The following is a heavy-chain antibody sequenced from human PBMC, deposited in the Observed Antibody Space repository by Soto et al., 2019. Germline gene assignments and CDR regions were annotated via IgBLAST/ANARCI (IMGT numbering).Heavy chain of an antibody. D-gene: IGHD3-22*01. CDR1: GYTFTSYG. CDR2: ISAYNGNT. J-gene: IGHJ4*02. CDR3: ARVPLYYYDSSGYLESGAYFDY. V-gene: IGHV1-18*01. Sequence: ASVKVSCKASGYTFTSYGISWVRQAPGQGLEWMGWISAYNGNTNYAQKLQGRVTMTTDTSTSTAYMELRSLRSDDTAVYYCARVPLYYYDSSGYLESGAYFDYWGQGTQVTVSS.